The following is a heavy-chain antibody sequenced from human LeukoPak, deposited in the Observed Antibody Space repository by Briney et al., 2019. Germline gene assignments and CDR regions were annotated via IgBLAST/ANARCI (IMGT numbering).Heavy chain of an antibody. CDR2: IYYSGRT. CDR1: GGSISSSSYY. J-gene: IGHJ4*02. CDR3: ARLEVAGINDY. V-gene: IGHV4-39*01. Sequence: PSETLSLTCTVSGGSISSSSYYWGWIRQPPGKGLEWIGSIYYSGRTYYNPSLKSRVTISVDTSKNQFSLKLSPVTAADTAVYYCARLEVAGINDYWGQGTLVTVSS. D-gene: IGHD6-19*01.